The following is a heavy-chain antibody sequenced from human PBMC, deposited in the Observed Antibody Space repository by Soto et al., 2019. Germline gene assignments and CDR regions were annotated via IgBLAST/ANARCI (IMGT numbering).Heavy chain of an antibody. CDR2: ISHDGINK. CDR1: GFTFSSYG. Sequence: QVQLVQSGGGVVQPGGSLRLSCAASGFTFSSYGMHWVRQAPGKGLEWVSFISHDGINKYYAESVKGRFTISRDISENTLYLQINSLRAEDTAVYYCAKCEESGSYFRAFDIWGQGTMVSVSS. CDR3: AKCEESGSYFRAFDI. V-gene: IGHV3-30*18. D-gene: IGHD1-26*01. J-gene: IGHJ3*02.